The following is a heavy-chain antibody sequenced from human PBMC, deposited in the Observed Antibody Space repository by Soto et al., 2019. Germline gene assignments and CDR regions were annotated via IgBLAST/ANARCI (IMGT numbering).Heavy chain of an antibody. D-gene: IGHD2-2*01. V-gene: IGHV4-31*03. J-gene: IGHJ3*02. CDR1: GGSISSGGYY. Sequence: SETLSLTCTVSGGSISSGGYYWSWIRQHPGKGLEWIGYIYYSGSTYYNPSLKSRVTISVDTSKNQFSLKLSSVTAADTAVYYCARDHYCSSTSCYDYDAFDIWGQGTMDTVSS. CDR3: ARDHYCSSTSCYDYDAFDI. CDR2: IYYSGST.